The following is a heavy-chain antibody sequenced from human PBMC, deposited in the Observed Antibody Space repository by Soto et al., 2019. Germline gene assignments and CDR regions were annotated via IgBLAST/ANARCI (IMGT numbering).Heavy chain of an antibody. CDR1: GGSISSGGYY. CDR3: ARYKILEWLPLRGFDY. Sequence: QVQLQESGPGLVKPSQTLSLTCTVSGGSISSGGYYWSWIRQHPGKGLEWIGYIYYSGSTYYNPSLKSRVTISVDTSKNQFSLKLSSVTAADTAVYYCARYKILEWLPLRGFDYWGQGTLVTVSS. J-gene: IGHJ4*02. D-gene: IGHD3-3*01. V-gene: IGHV4-31*03. CDR2: IYYSGST.